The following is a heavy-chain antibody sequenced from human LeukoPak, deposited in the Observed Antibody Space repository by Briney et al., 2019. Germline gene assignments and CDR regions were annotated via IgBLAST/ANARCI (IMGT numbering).Heavy chain of an antibody. CDR2: ISSSGSTI. D-gene: IGHD3-9*01. CDR3: ARVGQFRRYFGAFDI. J-gene: IGHJ3*02. Sequence: GGSLRLSCAASGFTFSSYEMNWVRQAPGKGLEWVSYISSSGSTIYYADSVKGRFTISRDNAKNSLYLQMNSLRAEDTAVYYCARVGQFRRYFGAFDIWGQGIMVTVSS. V-gene: IGHV3-48*03. CDR1: GFTFSSYE.